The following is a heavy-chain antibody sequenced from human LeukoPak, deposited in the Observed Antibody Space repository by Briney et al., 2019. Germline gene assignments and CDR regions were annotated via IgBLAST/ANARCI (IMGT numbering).Heavy chain of an antibody. V-gene: IGHV1-3*01. J-gene: IGHJ4*02. Sequence: ASVKVSCKASGYTFTDYTMHWLRQAPGQRLDWMGWINGGSGNTKYSPEFQGRVTITRDTSASTAYVELSNLRSEDTAVYYCANPRYDSSGYYYVDWGQGTLVTVSS. CDR1: GYTFTDYT. CDR2: INGGSGNT. CDR3: ANPRYDSSGYYYVD. D-gene: IGHD3-22*01.